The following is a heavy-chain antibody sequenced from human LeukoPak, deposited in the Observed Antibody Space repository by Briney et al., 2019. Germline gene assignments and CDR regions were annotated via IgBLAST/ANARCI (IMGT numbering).Heavy chain of an antibody. CDR2: ISYDGSNK. V-gene: IGHV3-30*18. CDR1: GCTFSRYG. CDR3: AKGSWSGYGMDV. D-gene: IGHD6-13*01. J-gene: IGHJ6*04. Sequence: GWSVRVSCAASGCTFSRYGMQWVGQAPGKGLEGVAVISYDGSNKYYADSVKGRFTICRDNSKNTLYLQMNTLRAEDTAVYYCAKGSWSGYGMDVWGKGTTVTVSS.